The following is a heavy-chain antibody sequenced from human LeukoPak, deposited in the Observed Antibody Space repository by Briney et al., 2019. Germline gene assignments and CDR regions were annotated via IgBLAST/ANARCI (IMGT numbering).Heavy chain of an antibody. CDR1: GLTFSRHA. Sequence: QTGGSLRLSCAASGLTFSRHAMPWVRQAPGRGLEWVAVMSNNGNNKYHADSVRGRFTISRDNSKNTLFLQLNSLRAEDTAVYYCARDPGSSGWYETLDYWGQGTLVTVSS. J-gene: IGHJ4*02. CDR3: ARDPGSSGWYETLDY. CDR2: MSNNGNNK. D-gene: IGHD6-19*01. V-gene: IGHV3-30*04.